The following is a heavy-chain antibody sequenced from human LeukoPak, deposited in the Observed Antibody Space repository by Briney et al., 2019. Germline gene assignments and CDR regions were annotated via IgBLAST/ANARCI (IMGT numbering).Heavy chain of an antibody. D-gene: IGHD6-19*01. CDR1: GGSISTYY. CDR3: ARNIAVAGYRYYYYMDV. J-gene: IGHJ6*03. V-gene: IGHV4-59*01. CDR2: IYYSGST. Sequence: SETLSLTCTISGGSISTYYWSWIRQPPGKGLEWIGYIYYSGSTNYNPSLKSRVTISVDTSKNQFSLKLSSVTAADTAVYYCARNIAVAGYRYYYYMDVWGKGTTVTVSS.